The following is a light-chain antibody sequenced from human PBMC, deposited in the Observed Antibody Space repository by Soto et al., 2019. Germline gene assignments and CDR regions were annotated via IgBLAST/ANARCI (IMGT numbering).Light chain of an antibody. Sequence: DLQMTQSPSTPSASVGDRITNTCRASQSISNWLAWYQQKPGKXPKXXIYDASSLESGVSLRFSGSGSGTELTITISSLQPEDVETYYCQKYNIAPWTFGQGTKVDIK. CDR3: QKYNIAPWT. CDR1: QSISNW. J-gene: IGKJ1*01. CDR2: DAS. V-gene: IGKV1-5*01.